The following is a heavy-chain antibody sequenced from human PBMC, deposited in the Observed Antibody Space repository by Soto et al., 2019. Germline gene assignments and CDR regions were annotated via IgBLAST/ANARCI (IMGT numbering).Heavy chain of an antibody. V-gene: IGHV4-39*07. J-gene: IGHJ4*02. CDR3: AREVTIFGVVIIDY. Sequence: SETLSLTCTVSGGSISSSSYYWGWIRQPPGKGLEWIGKINYSGSTNYNPSLKSRVTISVDTSKNQFSLKLSSVTAADTAVYYCAREVTIFGVVIIDYWGQGTLVTVSS. CDR2: INYSGST. D-gene: IGHD3-3*01. CDR1: GGSISSSSYY.